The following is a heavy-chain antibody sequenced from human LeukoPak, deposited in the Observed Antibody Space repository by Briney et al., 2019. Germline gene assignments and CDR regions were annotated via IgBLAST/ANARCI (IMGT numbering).Heavy chain of an antibody. D-gene: IGHD2-21*02. V-gene: IGHV1-2*02. CDR2: IKPNSGVT. CDR3: ARPTYCGSDCYFNFDY. J-gene: IGHJ4*02. CDR1: GYTFATYF. Sequence: ASVKVSCKTSGYTFATYFMHWVRQAPGQGLEWKGYIKPNSGVTNYAQKFRGRVTMTWDTSISTAYIELSGLTSDDTAIYYCARPTYCGSDCYFNFDYWGQGTLVTVSS.